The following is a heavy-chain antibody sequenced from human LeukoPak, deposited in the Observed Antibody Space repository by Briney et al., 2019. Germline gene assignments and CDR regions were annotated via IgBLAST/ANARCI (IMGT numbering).Heavy chain of an antibody. CDR1: GGSIFTSTYN. V-gene: IGHV4-39*07. D-gene: IGHD1-7*01. CDR3: ARARKLHRSRNWFDP. CDR2: IYYSGST. J-gene: IGHJ5*02. Sequence: SETLSLTCTVSGGSIFTSTYNWGWGWIRQPPGKGLEWIGSIYYSGSTYYNPSLKSRVTISVDTSKNQFSLKLSSVTAADTAVYYCARARKLHRSRNWFDPWGQGTLVTVSS.